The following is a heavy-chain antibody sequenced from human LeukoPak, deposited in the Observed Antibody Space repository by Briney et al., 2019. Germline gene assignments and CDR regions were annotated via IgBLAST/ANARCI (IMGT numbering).Heavy chain of an antibody. CDR3: ARSSTYDSSGYSPSWGYFDY. D-gene: IGHD3-22*01. V-gene: IGHV1-69*13. CDR1: GGTFSSYA. CDR2: IIPIFGTA. Sequence: SVKVSCKASGGTFSSYAISWVRQAPGQGLEWMGGIIPIFGTANYAQKFQGRVTITADESTSTAYMELSSLRPEDTAVYYCARSSTYDSSGYSPSWGYFDYWGQGTLVTVSS. J-gene: IGHJ4*02.